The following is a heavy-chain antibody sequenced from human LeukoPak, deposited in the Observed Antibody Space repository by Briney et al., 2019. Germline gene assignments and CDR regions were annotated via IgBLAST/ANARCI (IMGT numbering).Heavy chain of an antibody. J-gene: IGHJ4*02. CDR2: IWYDGSNK. Sequence: GRSLRLSCAASGFTFSSYGMHWVRQAPGKGLEWVAVIWYDGSNKYYADSVKGRFTISRDNSKNTLYLQMNSLRAEDTAVYYCARDPRRFTMVRGVPGGHFDYWGQGTLVTGSS. CDR3: ARDPRRFTMVRGVPGGHFDY. D-gene: IGHD3-10*01. V-gene: IGHV3-33*01. CDR1: GFTFSSYG.